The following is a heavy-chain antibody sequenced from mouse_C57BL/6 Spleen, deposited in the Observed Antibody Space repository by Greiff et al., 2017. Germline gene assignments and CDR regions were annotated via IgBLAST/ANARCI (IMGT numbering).Heavy chain of an antibody. V-gene: IGHV1-69*01. CDR1: GYTFTSYW. CDR3: ARSCGYYPAGFAY. CDR2: IDPSDSYT. Sequence: QVQLQQPGAELVMPGASVKLSCKASGYTFTSYWMHWVKQRPGQGLEWIGEIDPSDSYTNYNQKFKGKSTLTVDKSSSPAYMQLSSLTSEDSAVYYGARSCGYYPAGFAYWGQGTLVTVSA. D-gene: IGHD2-3*01. J-gene: IGHJ3*01.